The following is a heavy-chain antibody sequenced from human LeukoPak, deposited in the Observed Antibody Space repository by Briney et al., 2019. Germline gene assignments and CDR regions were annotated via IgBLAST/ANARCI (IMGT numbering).Heavy chain of an antibody. CDR2: IRYDGSNK. D-gene: IGHD2-2*03. Sequence: PGGSLRPSCAASGFTFSSYGMHWVRQAPGKGLEWVAFIRYDGSNKYYADSVKGRFTISRDNSKNTLYLQMNSLRAEDTAVYYCAKRMDIVVVPAADFDYWGQGTLVTVSS. CDR1: GFTFSSYG. V-gene: IGHV3-30*02. CDR3: AKRMDIVVVPAADFDY. J-gene: IGHJ4*02.